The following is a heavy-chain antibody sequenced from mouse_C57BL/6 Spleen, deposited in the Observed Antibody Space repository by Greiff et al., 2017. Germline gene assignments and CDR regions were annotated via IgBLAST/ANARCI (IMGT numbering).Heavy chain of an antibody. CDR2: ISDGGSYT. J-gene: IGHJ1*03. Sequence: EVQGVESGGGLVKPGGSLKLSCAASGFTFSSYAMSWVRQTPEKRLEWVATISDGGSYTYYPDNVKGRFTISRDNAKNNLYLQMSHLKSEDTAMYYCARDYYGSCHWDFEGWGTGPTVTV. V-gene: IGHV5-4*01. CDR3: ARDYYGSCHWDFEG. CDR1: GFTFSSYA. D-gene: IGHD1-1*01.